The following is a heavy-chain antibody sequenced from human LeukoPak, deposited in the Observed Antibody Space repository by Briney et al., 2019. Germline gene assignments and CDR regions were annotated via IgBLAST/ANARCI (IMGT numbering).Heavy chain of an antibody. CDR1: GFSFSNFA. V-gene: IGHV3-30-3*01. J-gene: IGHJ4*02. Sequence: GGSLRLSCAASGFSFSNFAMHWVRQAPGKGLEWVAVISYDGSNKYYADSVKGRFTISRDNSKNTLYLQMNSLRAEDTAVYYCARDIAVAGTHFDYWGQGTLVTVSS. CDR2: ISYDGSNK. CDR3: ARDIAVAGTHFDY. D-gene: IGHD6-19*01.